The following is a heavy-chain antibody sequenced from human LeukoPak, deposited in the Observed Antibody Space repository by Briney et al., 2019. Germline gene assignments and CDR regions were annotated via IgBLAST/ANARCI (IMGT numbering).Heavy chain of an antibody. CDR1: GGSITSYS. V-gene: IGHV4-4*07. D-gene: IGHD3-16*01. CDR2: IMASGST. CDR3: TRDRKGGYFDY. Sequence: SEALSLICTVSGGSITSYSWSWIRQSAGKGLEWIGRIMASGSTNYNLSLKSRVTMSVDTSKNQFSLKLTSVTAADTAVYYCTRDRKGGYFDYWGQGTLVTVSS. J-gene: IGHJ4*02.